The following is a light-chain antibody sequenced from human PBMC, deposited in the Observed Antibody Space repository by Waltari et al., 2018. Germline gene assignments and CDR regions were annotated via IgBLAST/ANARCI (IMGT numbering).Light chain of an antibody. CDR2: DDM. J-gene: IGLJ2*01. CDR1: NIGSKS. Sequence: SYVLTQPPSLSASPGDTATITCAGNNIGSKSVHWYQHQPGQAPVLVVDDDMNRPSGTPEGFSGSICGKPATLTIRRVEVEDEDDYYGQVWDHSSDHVVFGGGTKLTVL. V-gene: IGLV3-21*01. CDR3: QVWDHSSDHVV.